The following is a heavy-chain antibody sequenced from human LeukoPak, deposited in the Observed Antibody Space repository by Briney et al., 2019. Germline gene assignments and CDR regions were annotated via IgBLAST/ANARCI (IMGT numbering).Heavy chain of an antibody. V-gene: IGHV3-7*03. J-gene: IGHJ4*02. CDR3: AKDWGSGYDVIDY. D-gene: IGHD5-12*01. CDR2: IDQGGSVR. CDR1: GFSFSTYW. Sequence: GGSLRLSCAASGFSFSTYWMSWVRQTPEKGLEFVAHIDQGGSVRNYMDSLKGRCTISRDNAKNSLYLQMNSLRAEDTALYYCAKDWGSGYDVIDYWGQGTLVTVSS.